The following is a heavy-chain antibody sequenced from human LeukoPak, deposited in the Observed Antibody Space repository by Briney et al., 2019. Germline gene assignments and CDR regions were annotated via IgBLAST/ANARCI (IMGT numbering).Heavy chain of an antibody. Sequence: SETLSLTCTASGVSISTYYWSWIRQPPGRGLEYMGVIHYSGSNNYNPSLKSRVTISVDTSKNQFSLKLSSVTAADTAVYYCARSYSSGGNVALFQHWGQGTLVTVSS. V-gene: IGHV4-59*08. CDR3: ARSYSSGGNVALFQH. D-gene: IGHD6-19*01. J-gene: IGHJ1*01. CDR2: IHYSGSN. CDR1: GVSISTYY.